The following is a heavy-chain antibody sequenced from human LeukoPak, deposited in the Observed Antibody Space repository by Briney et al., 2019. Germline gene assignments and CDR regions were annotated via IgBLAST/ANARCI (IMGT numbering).Heavy chain of an antibody. CDR3: ARDRAPRELDAFDI. Sequence: SETLSLTCTVSGGSISSYYWSWIRQPPGKGLEWIGHIYYSGSTNNNPSLKSRVTISGDTSKNQIFLKLSSVTAADTAVYYCARDRAPRELDAFDIWGQGTMVTVSS. J-gene: IGHJ3*02. D-gene: IGHD1-7*01. CDR2: IYYSGST. V-gene: IGHV4-59*01. CDR1: GGSISSYY.